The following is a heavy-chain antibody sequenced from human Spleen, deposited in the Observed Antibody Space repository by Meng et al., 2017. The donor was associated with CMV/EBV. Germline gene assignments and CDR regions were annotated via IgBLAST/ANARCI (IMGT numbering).Heavy chain of an antibody. CDR1: GYTFTSYY. Sequence: QVQLVQSGAEVKKPGASVKVSCKASGYTFTSYYMHWVRQAPGQGLEWMGIINPSGGSTSYAQKFQGRVTMTRDTSTSTVYMELSRLRSDDTAMYYCAREGDFTGPSGYWGQGTLVTVSS. CDR3: AREGDFTGPSGY. V-gene: IGHV1-46*01. J-gene: IGHJ4*02. D-gene: IGHD2-21*01. CDR2: INPSGGST.